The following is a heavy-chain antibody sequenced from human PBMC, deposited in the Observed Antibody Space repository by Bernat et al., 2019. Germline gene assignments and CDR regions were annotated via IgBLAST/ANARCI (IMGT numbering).Heavy chain of an antibody. CDR3: ARVGMDYYYYYGMDV. Sequence: QVQLVESGGGLVKPGGSLRLSCAASGFIFSDYYMSWIRQAPGKGLEWVSYISSSGDIFYYTDSVRGRFTISRDNAKNTLYLQMNSLRAEDTAVYYCARVGMDYYYYYGMDVWGQGTTVTVSS. CDR1: GFIFSDYY. CDR2: ISSSGDIF. D-gene: IGHD5-24*01. J-gene: IGHJ6*02. V-gene: IGHV3-11*04.